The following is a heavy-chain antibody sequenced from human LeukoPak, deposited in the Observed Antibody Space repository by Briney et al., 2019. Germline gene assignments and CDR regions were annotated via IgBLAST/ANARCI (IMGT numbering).Heavy chain of an antibody. V-gene: IGHV3-48*03. CDR1: GFTFSSYE. J-gene: IGHJ6*04. CDR2: I. Sequence: GGSLRLSCAASGFTFSSYEMNWVRQAPGKGLEWVPYIKGRFTISRDNAKNSLYLQMNSLRAEDTAVYYCAELGITMIGGVWGKGTTVTISS. D-gene: IGHD3-10*02. CDR3: AELGITMIGGV.